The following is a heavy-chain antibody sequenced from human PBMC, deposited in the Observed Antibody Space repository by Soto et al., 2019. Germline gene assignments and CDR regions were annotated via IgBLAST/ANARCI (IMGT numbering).Heavy chain of an antibody. CDR3: ARDRIKMLYGMDV. Sequence: SETLSLTCTVSGGSISSGGYYWSWIRQHPGKGLEWIGYIYYSGSTYYNPSLKSRVTISVDTSKNQFSLKLSSVTAADTAVYYCARDRIKMLYGMDVWGQGTTVTVS. CDR2: IYYSGST. CDR1: GGSISSGGYY. J-gene: IGHJ6*02. V-gene: IGHV4-31*03. D-gene: IGHD3-16*01.